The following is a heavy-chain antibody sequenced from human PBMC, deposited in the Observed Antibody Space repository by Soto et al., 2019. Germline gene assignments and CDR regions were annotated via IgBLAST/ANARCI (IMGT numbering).Heavy chain of an antibody. D-gene: IGHD6-6*01. J-gene: IGHJ6*04. Sequence: EVQLVESGGGLVQPGGSPRLSCAASGFTFSSYWMSWFRQAPGKGLEWVANIKQDGSEENYVDSVKGRFTISRDNAKNALYLQMNSLRVEDTAVYYCAREIAARLWGKGTTVTVSS. CDR2: IKQDGSEE. CDR1: GFTFSSYW. V-gene: IGHV3-7*01. CDR3: AREIAARL.